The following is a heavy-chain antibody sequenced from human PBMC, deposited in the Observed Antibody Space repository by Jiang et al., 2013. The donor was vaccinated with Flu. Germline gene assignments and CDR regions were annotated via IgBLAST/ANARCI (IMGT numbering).Heavy chain of an antibody. Sequence: GSISSSSYVLGLDPPAPGKGLEWIGSIYYSGSTYYNPSLKSRVTISVDTSKNQFSLKLSSVTAADTAVYYCARDLQNWGQGTLVTVSS. V-gene: IGHV4-39*07. CDR2: IYYSGST. J-gene: IGHJ1*01. CDR1: GSISSSSYV. CDR3: ARDLQN.